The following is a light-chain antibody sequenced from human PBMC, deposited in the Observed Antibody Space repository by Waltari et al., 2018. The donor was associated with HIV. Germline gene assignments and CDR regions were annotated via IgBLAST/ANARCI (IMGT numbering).Light chain of an antibody. CDR2: TND. Sequence: QSVLTQPPSVSGTPGQSVPISCSGSSPNIGSNLVNWCQQLPGAAPKLLIYTNDQRPSGVPDRFSGSKSGTSASLAISGLQSADEADYYCAAWDDSLNGMFGGGTKLTVL. CDR1: SPNIGSNL. CDR3: AAWDDSLNGM. V-gene: IGLV1-44*01. J-gene: IGLJ3*02.